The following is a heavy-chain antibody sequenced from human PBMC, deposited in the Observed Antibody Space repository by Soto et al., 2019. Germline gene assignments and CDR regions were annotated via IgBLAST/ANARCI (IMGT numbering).Heavy chain of an antibody. CDR3: ARGQHDYGDY. V-gene: IGHV1-2*04. CDR1: GYRFPGSY. CDR2: INPNSGGT. Sequence: GASVKVSCKASGYRFPGSYIHWVRQAPGQGLEWMGWINPNSGGTNYAQKFQGWVTMTRDTSISTAYMELSRLRSDDTAVYYCARGQHDYGDYWGQGTLVTVSS. J-gene: IGHJ4*02.